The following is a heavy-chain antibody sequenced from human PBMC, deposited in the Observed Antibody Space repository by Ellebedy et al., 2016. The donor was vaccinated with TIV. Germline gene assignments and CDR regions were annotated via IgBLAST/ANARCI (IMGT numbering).Heavy chain of an antibody. J-gene: IGHJ4*02. CDR2: IHPGAGST. Sequence: AASVKVSCKASGYPFTNYYMYWVRQAPGHGLEWMGVIHPGAGSTNYAQNFQGRVTMTRDTASTTVYMELSSLRSEDTDVYYCARDSSGTTFDFWGQGTLVTVSS. D-gene: IGHD1-26*01. CDR3: ARDSSGTTFDF. V-gene: IGHV1-46*01. CDR1: GYPFTNYY.